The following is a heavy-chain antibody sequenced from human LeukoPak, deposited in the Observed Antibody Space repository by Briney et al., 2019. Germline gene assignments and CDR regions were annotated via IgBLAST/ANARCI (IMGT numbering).Heavy chain of an antibody. CDR1: RGSISGSIRSYY. J-gene: IGHJ4*02. CDR2: ISSSGSV. V-gene: IGHV4-4*09. D-gene: IGHD5-12*01. CDR3: ARIPLGYSGAYYFDY. Sequence: SETLSLTCTVSRGSISGSIRSYYWSWFRRPPGKGLEWLGYISSSGSVNDNPSLRSRVTISVDTSKNQFFLNLSSVSAADTAVYYCARIPLGYSGAYYFDYWGQGTLVTVSP.